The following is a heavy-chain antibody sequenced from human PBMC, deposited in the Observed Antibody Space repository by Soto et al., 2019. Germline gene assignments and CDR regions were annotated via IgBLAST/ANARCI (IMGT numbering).Heavy chain of an antibody. CDR3: AKEGQWLRFSWCYRIDD. CDR1: GFTFSSYG. D-gene: IGHD6-19*01. CDR2: ISYDGSNK. V-gene: IGHV3-30*18. Sequence: GGSLRLSCAASGFTFSSYGMHWVRQAPGKGLEWVAVISYDGSNKYYADSVKGRFTISRDNSKNTLYLQMNSLRAEDTAVYYCAKEGQWLRFSWCYRIDDWGQGTPVTVSS. J-gene: IGHJ6*02.